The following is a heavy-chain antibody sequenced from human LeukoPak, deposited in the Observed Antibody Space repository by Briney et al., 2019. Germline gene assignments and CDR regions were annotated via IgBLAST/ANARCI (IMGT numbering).Heavy chain of an antibody. CDR2: IKSKTGGGTT. CDR3: TISPDY. J-gene: IGHJ4*02. V-gene: IGHV3-15*01. CDR1: GFTFSNAW. Sequence: GGSLRLSCAASGFTFSNAWMSCVRQAPGKGLEWVGRIKSKTGGGTTDYAAPVKGRFTISRDDSKNTMYLQMNSLKTEDTAVYYCTISPDYWGQGTLVTVSS.